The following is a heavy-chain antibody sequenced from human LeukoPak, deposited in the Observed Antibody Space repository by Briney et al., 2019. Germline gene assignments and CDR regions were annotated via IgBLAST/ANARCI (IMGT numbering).Heavy chain of an antibody. J-gene: IGHJ4*02. V-gene: IGHV1-18*01. CDR2: ISAYNGNT. Sequence: ASVKVSCKASGYTFTSYGISWVRQAPGQGLEWMGWISAYNGNTNYAQKLQGRVTMTRNTSISTAYMELSSLRSEDTAVYYCARRRYSGSYYVLVYWGQGTLVTVSS. CDR3: ARRRYSGSYYVLVY. CDR1: GYTFTSYG. D-gene: IGHD1-26*01.